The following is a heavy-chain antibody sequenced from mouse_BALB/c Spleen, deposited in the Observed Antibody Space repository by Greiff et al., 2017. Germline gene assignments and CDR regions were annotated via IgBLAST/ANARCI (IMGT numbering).Heavy chain of an antibody. V-gene: IGHV1-87*01. Sequence: VQLQESGAELARPGASVKLSCKASGYTFTSYWMQWVKQRPGQGLEWIGAIYPGDGDTRYTQKFKGKATLTADKSSSTAYMQLSSPTSEDSAVYYCTRGDYDGYFDYWGQGTTLTVSS. D-gene: IGHD2-4*01. CDR1: GYTFTSYW. J-gene: IGHJ2*01. CDR2: IYPGDGDT. CDR3: TRGDYDGYFDY.